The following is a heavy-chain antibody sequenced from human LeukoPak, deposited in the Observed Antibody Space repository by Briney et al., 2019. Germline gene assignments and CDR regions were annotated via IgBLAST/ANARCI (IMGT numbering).Heavy chain of an antibody. V-gene: IGHV1-18*01. D-gene: IGHD3-9*01. CDR2: ISAYNGNT. CDR3: ARGENYDIFTRWFDP. Sequence: GASVKVSCKASGYTFTSYGISWVRQAPGQGLEWMGWISAYNGNTNYAQKLQGRVTMTTDTSTSTAYMELRSLRSDDTAVYYCARGENYDIFTRWFDPWGQGTLVTVSS. CDR1: GYTFTSYG. J-gene: IGHJ5*02.